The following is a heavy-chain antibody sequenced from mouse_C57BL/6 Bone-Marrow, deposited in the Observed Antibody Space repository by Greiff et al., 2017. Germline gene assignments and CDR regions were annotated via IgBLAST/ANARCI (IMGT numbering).Heavy chain of an antibody. CDR1: GYTFTDYY. CDR3: ARYLNWDDAY. Sequence: EVKLQESGPVLVKPGASVKMSCKASGYTFTDYYMNWVKQSHGKSLEWIGVINPYNGGTSYNQKFKGKDTLTVDKSSSTAYMELNSLTSEDSAVYYCARYLNWDDAYWGQGTLVTVSA. V-gene: IGHV1-19*01. D-gene: IGHD4-1*01. J-gene: IGHJ3*01. CDR2: INPYNGGT.